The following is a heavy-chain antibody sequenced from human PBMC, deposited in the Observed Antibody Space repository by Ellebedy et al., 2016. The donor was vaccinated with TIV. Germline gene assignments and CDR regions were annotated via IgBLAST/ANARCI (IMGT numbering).Heavy chain of an antibody. Sequence: ASVKVSCXVSGYTLTELSIQWVRQAPGKGLEWMGGSNPEDDETVYAQKFQGRVSMTEDTSTDTAYMELSNLRSDDTAVYYCLAGVSFDVWGQGTLVTVSS. V-gene: IGHV1-24*01. D-gene: IGHD2-2*01. CDR3: LAGVSFDV. CDR2: SNPEDDET. CDR1: GYTLTELS. J-gene: IGHJ3*01.